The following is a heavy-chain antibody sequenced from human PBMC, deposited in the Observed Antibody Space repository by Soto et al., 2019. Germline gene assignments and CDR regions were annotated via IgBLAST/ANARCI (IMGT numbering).Heavy chain of an antibody. J-gene: IGHJ4*02. Sequence: EVQLLESGGGLVQPGGSLRLSCAASGFTFSSYAMSWVRKAPGKGLEWVSAISGSGGSTYYADSVKGRFTISRDNSKNTLYLQMNSLRAEDTPVYYCAKGILRDERGFYDYWGQGTLVTVSS. CDR1: GFTFSSYA. V-gene: IGHV3-23*01. CDR3: AKGILRDERGFYDY. CDR2: ISGSGGST.